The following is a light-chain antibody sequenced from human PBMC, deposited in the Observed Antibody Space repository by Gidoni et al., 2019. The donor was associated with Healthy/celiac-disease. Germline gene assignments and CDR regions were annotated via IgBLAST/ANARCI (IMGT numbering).Light chain of an antibody. J-gene: IGKJ2*01. CDR3: QQYNNWPPT. V-gene: IGKV3-15*01. Sequence: EIVMTQSPATLSVSPGERATLSCRASQSVSSNLAWYQQKPGQAPRLLIYGASTRATGITARFSGSESGTEFTLTISGLQSEDFAVYYCQQYNNWPPTFXQXTKLEIK. CDR2: GAS. CDR1: QSVSSN.